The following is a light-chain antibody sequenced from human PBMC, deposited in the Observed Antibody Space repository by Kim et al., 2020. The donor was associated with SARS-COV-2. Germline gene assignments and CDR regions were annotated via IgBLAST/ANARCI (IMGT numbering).Light chain of an antibody. CDR3: MQGTHWPYT. J-gene: IGKJ2*01. CDR2: KVS. Sequence: QPASISCRSCQGLVYNNGNTYLNWFQQRPGHSPRRLIYKVSNRDSGVPDRFTGSGSGTDFTLEISRVEAEDAGLYYCMQGTHWPYTFGQGTKLEI. CDR1: QGLVYNNGNTY. V-gene: IGKV2-30*01.